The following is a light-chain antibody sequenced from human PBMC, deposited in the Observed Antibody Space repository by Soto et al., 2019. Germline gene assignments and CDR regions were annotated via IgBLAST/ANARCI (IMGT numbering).Light chain of an antibody. CDR1: SSDVGRYSY. J-gene: IGLJ1*01. V-gene: IGLV2-11*01. CDR3: CSYSGSYTGV. CDR2: DVS. Sequence: QSALTQPRSVSGSPGQSVSISCTGTSSDVGRYSYVSWYQQHPGKAPKLIISDVSERPSGVPDRFSGSKSGNTASLTISGLQAEDEADYYCCSYSGSYTGVFGTAPKLTVL.